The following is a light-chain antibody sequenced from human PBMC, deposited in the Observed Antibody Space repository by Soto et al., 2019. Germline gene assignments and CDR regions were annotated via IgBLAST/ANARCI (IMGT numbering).Light chain of an antibody. V-gene: IGKV3-15*01. CDR3: QQYNNWSGA. CDR2: GAS. Sequence: EIVMTQSPATLSVSPGERATLSCRASQSVSSNLAWYQQKPGLAPRLLIYGASTWATGIPARFSGSGSGTEFTLTISSLQSEDFEVYYCQQYNNWSGAFGQGTKVEIK. CDR1: QSVSSN. J-gene: IGKJ1*01.